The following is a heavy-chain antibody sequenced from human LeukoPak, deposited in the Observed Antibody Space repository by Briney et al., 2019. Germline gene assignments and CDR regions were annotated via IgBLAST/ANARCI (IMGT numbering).Heavy chain of an antibody. Sequence: SETLSLTCTVSGGSISSYYWSWIRQPPGKGLEWIGYIYYSGSTNYNPSLKSRVTISVDTSKNQFSLKLSSVAAADTAVYYCARGGSYCSSTSCYRYYYYGMDVWGQGTTVTVSS. J-gene: IGHJ6*02. CDR1: GGSISSYY. CDR2: IYYSGST. CDR3: ARGGSYCSSTSCYRYYYYGMDV. V-gene: IGHV4-59*12. D-gene: IGHD2-2*01.